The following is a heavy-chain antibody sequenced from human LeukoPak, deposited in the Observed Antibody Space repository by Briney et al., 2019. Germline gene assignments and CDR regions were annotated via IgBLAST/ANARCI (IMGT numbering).Heavy chain of an antibody. J-gene: IGHJ4*02. CDR2: ISGSTGTT. Sequence: PGGSLRLSCAASGFTFSTYAMSWVRQAPGKGLEWVSTISGSTGTTYYADSVKGRFTISRDNSKNTLYLQMNSLRAEDAAVYFCAKDTIYIVLPAAMAYWGQGTLVTVSS. V-gene: IGHV3-23*01. CDR1: GFTFSTYA. CDR3: AKDTIYIVLPAAMAY. D-gene: IGHD2-2*01.